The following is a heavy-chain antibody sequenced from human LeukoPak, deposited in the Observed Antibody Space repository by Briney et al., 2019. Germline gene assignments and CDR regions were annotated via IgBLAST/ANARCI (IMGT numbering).Heavy chain of an antibody. D-gene: IGHD7-27*01. CDR2: IYHTGST. CDR3: ASRKLGNDY. J-gene: IGHJ4*02. V-gene: IGHV4-59*02. Sequence: SETLSLTCAISGGSVSDYYWSWIRQSPGKGLEWIGYIYHTGSTSYSPSLKSRVTISADTSQNQFSLKLSSVTAADTAVYYCASRKLGNDYWGQGTLVTVSS. CDR1: GGSVSDYY.